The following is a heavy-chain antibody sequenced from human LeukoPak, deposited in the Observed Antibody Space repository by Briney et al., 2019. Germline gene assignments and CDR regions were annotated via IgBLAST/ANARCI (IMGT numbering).Heavy chain of an antibody. CDR3: ARGSVAGKLAVFDY. D-gene: IGHD6-19*01. CDR1: GYTFTSYA. V-gene: IGHV1-69*13. CDR2: IIPIFGTA. Sequence: SVKVSCKASGYTFTSYAISWVRQAPGQGLEWMGGIIPIFGTANYAQKFQGRVTITADESTSTAYMELSSLRSEDTAVYYCARGSVAGKLAVFDYWGQGTLVTVSS. J-gene: IGHJ4*02.